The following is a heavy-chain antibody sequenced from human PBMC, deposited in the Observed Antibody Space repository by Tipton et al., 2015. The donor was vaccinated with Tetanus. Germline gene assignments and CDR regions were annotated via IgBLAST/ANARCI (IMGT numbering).Heavy chain of an antibody. D-gene: IGHD3-16*01. CDR1: GGSISGYF. Sequence: LRLSCTVSGGSISGYFWTWIRQPPGKGLECIGYVFYTGITNYNPPFESRVTISVDTSKNQFSLKLSSVTAADTAVYYCASTVGHSGGYYYYYGMDVWGQGTTVTVSS. CDR3: ASTVGHSGGYYYYYGMDV. CDR2: VFYTGIT. V-gene: IGHV4-59*01. J-gene: IGHJ6*02.